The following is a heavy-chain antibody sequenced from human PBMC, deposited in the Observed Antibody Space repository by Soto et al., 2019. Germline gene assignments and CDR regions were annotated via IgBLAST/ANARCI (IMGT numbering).Heavy chain of an antibody. Sequence: QVQLVESGGGVVQPGRSLRLSCAASGFTFSSYAMHWVRQAPGKGLEWVAVISYDGSNKYYADSVKGRFTISRDNSKNTLYLQMNSLRAEDTAVYYCARDPRYSSGWYGQFDYRGQGTLVTVSS. D-gene: IGHD6-19*01. CDR2: ISYDGSNK. J-gene: IGHJ4*02. V-gene: IGHV3-30-3*01. CDR1: GFTFSSYA. CDR3: ARDPRYSSGWYGQFDY.